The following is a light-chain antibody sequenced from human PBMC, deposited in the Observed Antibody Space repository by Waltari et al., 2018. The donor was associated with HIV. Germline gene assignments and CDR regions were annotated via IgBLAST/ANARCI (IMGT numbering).Light chain of an antibody. J-gene: IGKJ4*01. CDR1: QSVSSSY. CDR2: AAF. V-gene: IGKV3-20*01. Sequence: EIVLTQSPGTLSLSPGERATLSCRASQSVSSSYLAWYQQKPGQAPRLLIYAAFSSATDIPDRFSGSGSGTDFTLTISRLEPEDFAVYYCQQYGSSPLTFGGGTKVEI. CDR3: QQYGSSPLT.